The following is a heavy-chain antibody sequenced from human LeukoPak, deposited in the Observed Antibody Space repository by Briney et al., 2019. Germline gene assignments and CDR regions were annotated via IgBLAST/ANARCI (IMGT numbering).Heavy chain of an antibody. CDR2: IIPIFGTA. Sequence: SVKVSCKASGGTFSSYAISWVRQAPGQGLEWMGRIIPIFGTANYAQKFQGRVTITTDESTSTAYMELSSLRSEDTAVYYCARVHCSSTSCPLYYFDCWGQGTLVTVSS. J-gene: IGHJ4*02. CDR1: GGTFSSYA. D-gene: IGHD2-2*01. CDR3: ARVHCSSTSCPLYYFDC. V-gene: IGHV1-69*05.